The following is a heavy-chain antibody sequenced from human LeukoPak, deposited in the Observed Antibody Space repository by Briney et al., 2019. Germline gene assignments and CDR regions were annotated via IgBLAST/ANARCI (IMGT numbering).Heavy chain of an antibody. V-gene: IGHV4-30-4*01. CDR3: ARALRFESRAFDC. CDR1: GGSMSSGDYY. J-gene: IGHJ4*02. D-gene: IGHD3-9*01. Sequence: SETLSLTCTVSGGSMSSGDYYWRWSRRPPGKGLVWLGYTDLSGPSYYYVSINSPIAISLDKPRTQFSLNLLSVTAPDSALYYCARALRFESRAFDCWGQGIVVTVS. CDR2: TDLSGPS.